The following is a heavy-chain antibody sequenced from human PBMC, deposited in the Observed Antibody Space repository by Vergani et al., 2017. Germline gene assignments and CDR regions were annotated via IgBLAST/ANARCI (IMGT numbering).Heavy chain of an antibody. D-gene: IGHD1-1*01. Sequence: QVQLVQSGAEVKKPGASVKVSCKASGYTFTSYDINWVRQATGQGLEWMGGFDPEDGETIYAQKFQGRVTMTEDTSTDTAYMELSSLRSEDTAVYYCALLERRLSAFDIWGQGTMVTVSS. V-gene: IGHV1-24*01. CDR3: ALLERRLSAFDI. CDR1: GYTFTSYD. J-gene: IGHJ3*02. CDR2: FDPEDGET.